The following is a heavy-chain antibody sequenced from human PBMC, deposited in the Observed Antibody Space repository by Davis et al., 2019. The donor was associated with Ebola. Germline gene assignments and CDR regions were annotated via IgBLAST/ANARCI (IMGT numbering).Heavy chain of an antibody. CDR2: IGTAGDT. CDR1: GFTFSSYD. D-gene: IGHD3-16*02. CDR3: ARAHMITFGGVIVRDAFDI. Sequence: GESLKISCAASGFTFSSYDMHWVRQATGKGLEWVSAIGTAGDTYYRGSVKGRFTISRENAKSSLYLQMNSLRAGDTAVYYCARAHMITFGGVIVRDAFDIWGQGTMVTVSS. J-gene: IGHJ3*02. V-gene: IGHV3-13*01.